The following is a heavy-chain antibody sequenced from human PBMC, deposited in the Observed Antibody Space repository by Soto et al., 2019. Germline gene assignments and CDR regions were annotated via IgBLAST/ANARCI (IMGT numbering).Heavy chain of an antibody. CDR1: GCSFTSYW. D-gene: IGHD6-19*01. J-gene: IGHJ6*02. Sequence: PGESRKISCKGSGCSFTSYWIGWVRQMPGKGLEWMGIIYPGDSDTRYSPSFQGQVTISADKSISTAYLQWSSLKASDTAMYYCCIAVAGTWDYYYYYGMDVWGQGTTVTVSS. CDR2: IYPGDSDT. V-gene: IGHV5-51*01. CDR3: CIAVAGTWDYYYYYGMDV.